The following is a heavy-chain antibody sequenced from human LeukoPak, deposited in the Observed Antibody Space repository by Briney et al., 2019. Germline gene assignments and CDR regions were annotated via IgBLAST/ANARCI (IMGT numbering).Heavy chain of an antibody. CDR1: GGSISSSSYY. CDR3: ARDLGYDIDY. J-gene: IGHJ4*02. Sequence: PSETLSLTCTVSGGSISSSSYYWGWIRQPPGKGLEWIGSIYYSGSTYYNPSLKSRVTISVDTSKNQFSLKLSSVTAADTAVYYCARDLGYDIDYWGQGTLVTVSS. CDR2: IYYSGST. D-gene: IGHD5-12*01. V-gene: IGHV4-39*02.